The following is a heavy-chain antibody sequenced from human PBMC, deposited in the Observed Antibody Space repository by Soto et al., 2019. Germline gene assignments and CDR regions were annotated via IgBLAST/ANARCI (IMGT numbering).Heavy chain of an antibody. D-gene: IGHD6-19*01. CDR2: IYSSGST. CDR3: TREASGSGWWSQGSFES. CDR1: GFTVSRSY. Sequence: EFQLVESGGGLVQPGGSLRLSCAASGFTVSRSYISWVRQAPGKRLDWVSTIYSSGSTYYADSVRGRFTFSRDDYKNTLYLHMNSLSVADTADYYCTREASGSGWWSQGSFESWGQGTLVTVSS. J-gene: IGHJ5*01. V-gene: IGHV3-66*01.